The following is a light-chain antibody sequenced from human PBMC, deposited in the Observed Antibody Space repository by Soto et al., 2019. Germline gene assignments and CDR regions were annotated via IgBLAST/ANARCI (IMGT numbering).Light chain of an antibody. CDR3: QSFDGTLSDVV. CDR1: SSDVGGYNY. CDR2: EVT. J-gene: IGLJ2*01. V-gene: IGLV2-8*01. Sequence: QSALTQPPSASGSPGQSVTISCTGTSSDVGGYNYVSWYQHQPGKAPKVMIYEVTKRPSGVPDRFSGSKSGNTASLTVSGLQAEDEADYYCQSFDGTLSDVVFGGGTKLTVL.